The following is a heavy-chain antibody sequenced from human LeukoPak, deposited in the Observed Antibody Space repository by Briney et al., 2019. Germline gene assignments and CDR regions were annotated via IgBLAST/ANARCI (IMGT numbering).Heavy chain of an antibody. D-gene: IGHD3-22*01. CDR2: IYPGDSDT. V-gene: IGHV5-51*01. CDR1: GYSFTSYW. CDR3: ARLSHYDSSAPALGYFDY. Sequence: GESLKISCKGSGYSFTSYWIGWVRQTPGKGLEWMGIIYPGDSDTRYSPSLQGQVTISADKSISTAYLQWRSLKASDTAMYYCARLSHYDSSAPALGYFDYWGQGTLVTVSS. J-gene: IGHJ4*02.